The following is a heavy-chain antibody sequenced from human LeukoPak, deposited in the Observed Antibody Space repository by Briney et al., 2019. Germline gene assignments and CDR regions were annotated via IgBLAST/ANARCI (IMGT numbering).Heavy chain of an antibody. D-gene: IGHD2-8*01. CDR2: VTGVGDGA. CDR3: GSGPNGDYVGALGY. CDR1: GFSISSYA. V-gene: IGHV3-23*01. Sequence: GGSLRLSCVASGFSISSYASAWVRQTPGKGREWVSAVTGVGDGAHYIDSVKGRFPISRDNSKNTIYLQMNSLRAEDTAIYFCGSGPNGDYVGALGYWGRGTLVTVSS. J-gene: IGHJ4*01.